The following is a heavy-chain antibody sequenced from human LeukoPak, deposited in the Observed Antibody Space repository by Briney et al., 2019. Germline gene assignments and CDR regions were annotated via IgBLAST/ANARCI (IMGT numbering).Heavy chain of an antibody. J-gene: IGHJ6*02. V-gene: IGHV3-21*01. CDR3: AREDIVVVVAANAPLPVMDV. CDR2: ISSSSSSYI. D-gene: IGHD2-15*01. Sequence: PGGSLRLSCAASGFTFSSYSMNWVRQAPGKGLEWVSSISSSSSSYIYYADSVKGRFTISRDNAKNSLYLQMNSLRAEDTAVYYCAREDIVVVVAANAPLPVMDVWGQGTTVTVSS. CDR1: GFTFSSYS.